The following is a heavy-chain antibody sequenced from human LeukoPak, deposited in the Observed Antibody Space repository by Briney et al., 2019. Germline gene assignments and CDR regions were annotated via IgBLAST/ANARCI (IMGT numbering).Heavy chain of an antibody. CDR3: AGGGYSGTEKPNDY. CDR2: INPNSGGT. CDR1: GYTFSGYY. V-gene: IGHV1-2*02. J-gene: IGHJ4*02. D-gene: IGHD1-26*01. Sequence: ASVTVSCKASGYTFSGYYMHWVRQAPGQGLEWMGWINPNSGGTYYTQKFQGRVTMTRDTSISTAYMELSSLRSDDTAVYYCAGGGYSGTEKPNDYWGQGTLVTVSS.